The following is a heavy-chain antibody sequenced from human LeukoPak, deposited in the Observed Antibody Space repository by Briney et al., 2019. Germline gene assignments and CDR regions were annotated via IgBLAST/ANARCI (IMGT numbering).Heavy chain of an antibody. CDR1: GFTFSSYW. CDR3: AKAPVTTCRGAFCYPFDY. CDR2: INSDGSST. Sequence: PGGSLRLSCAASGFTFSSYWMHWVRQGPGKGLVWVSRINSDGSSTRYADSVKGRFTISRDSSKNTLFLQMNRLRPEDAAVYYCAKAPVTTCRGAFCYPFDYWGLGTLVTVSS. V-gene: IGHV3-74*01. J-gene: IGHJ4*02. D-gene: IGHD2-15*01.